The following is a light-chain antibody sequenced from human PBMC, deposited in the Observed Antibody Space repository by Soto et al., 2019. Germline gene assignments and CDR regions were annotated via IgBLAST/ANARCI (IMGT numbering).Light chain of an antibody. V-gene: IGKV1-5*01. J-gene: IGKJ1*01. CDR1: KTISSW. CDR3: QQYNSYSPWT. CDR2: DAS. Sequence: DIQMTQSPSTLSASVGDRVTFTCRASKTISSWLAWYQQKPGKAPKLLIYDASSLESGVPSRFSGSGSGTEFTLTISSLQPDDFATYYCQQYNSYSPWTFGQGTKVDIK.